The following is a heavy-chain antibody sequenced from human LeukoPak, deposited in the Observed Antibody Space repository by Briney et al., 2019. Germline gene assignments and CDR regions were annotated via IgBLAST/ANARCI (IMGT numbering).Heavy chain of an antibody. J-gene: IGHJ4*02. CDR1: GYSISSGYY. CDR3: ARDSYYYGSGSYYLDY. Sequence: PSETLSLTCTVSGYSISSGYYWGWIRQPAGKGLEWIGRMHTSGGTNYNPSLKSRLTMSVDTSKNQFSLKLSSVTAADTAVYYCARDSYYYGSGSYYLDYWGQGTLVTVSS. D-gene: IGHD3-10*01. V-gene: IGHV4-4*07. CDR2: MHTSGGT.